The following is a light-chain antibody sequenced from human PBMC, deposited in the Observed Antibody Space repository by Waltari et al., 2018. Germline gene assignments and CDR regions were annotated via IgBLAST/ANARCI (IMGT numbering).Light chain of an antibody. V-gene: IGLV3-21*02. J-gene: IGLJ1*01. CDR2: DDG. Sequence: SYVLTQPPSVSVAPGQTARITCDGKKIGSKNVHWYQQKPGQAPVLVVYDDGDRPSGIPERFSGSNSGNTATLTISRVDAGDEADYYCQVWDSGSDHYVFGTVTKVTVL. CDR3: QVWDSGSDHYV. CDR1: KIGSKN.